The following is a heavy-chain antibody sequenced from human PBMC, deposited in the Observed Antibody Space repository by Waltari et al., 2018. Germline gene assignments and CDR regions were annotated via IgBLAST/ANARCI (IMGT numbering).Heavy chain of an antibody. J-gene: IGHJ4*02. Sequence: QVQLQESGPGLVKPSETLSLTCTVSGGSISSSSYYWGWIRKPPGKGLEWIGSIYYSGSTYYNPSLKSRVTISVDTSKNQFSLKLSSVTAADTAVYYCARVRYYDSSGYSDYWGQGTLVTVSS. CDR2: IYYSGST. CDR1: GGSISSSSYY. CDR3: ARVRYYDSSGYSDY. V-gene: IGHV4-39*07. D-gene: IGHD3-22*01.